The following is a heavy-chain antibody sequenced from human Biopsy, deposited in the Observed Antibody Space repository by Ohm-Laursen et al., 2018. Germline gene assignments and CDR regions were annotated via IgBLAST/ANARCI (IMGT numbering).Heavy chain of an antibody. J-gene: IGHJ4*02. CDR3: ARRRQSEYYDY. CDR2: IDWDDNE. D-gene: IGHD2/OR15-2a*01. Sequence: TQTLTLTCTFSGFSLTTNGMSVAWIRQPPGKALEWLARIDWDDNEYYNTSLKTRVTISKDTSKNQVVLTMTNMDPVDTATYFCARRRQSEYYDYWGRGTLVTVPS. CDR1: GFSLTTNGMS. V-gene: IGHV2-70*11.